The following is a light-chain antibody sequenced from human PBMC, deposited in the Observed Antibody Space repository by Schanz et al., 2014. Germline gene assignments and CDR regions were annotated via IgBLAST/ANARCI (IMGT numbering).Light chain of an antibody. CDR1: SSDVGGYNY. Sequence: QSVLTQPPSASGSPGQSVTISCTGTSSDVGGYNYVSWHQQHPGKAPKLMIYDVSNRPSGVSNRFSGSKSGNTASLTISGLQAEDEADYYCSSYTSSTTTVFGGGTKLTVL. J-gene: IGLJ3*02. V-gene: IGLV2-14*03. CDR3: SSYTSSTTTV. CDR2: DVS.